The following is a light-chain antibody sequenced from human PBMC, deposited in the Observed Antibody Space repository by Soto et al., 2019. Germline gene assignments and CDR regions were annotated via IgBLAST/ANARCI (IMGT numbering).Light chain of an antibody. CDR3: HQYGNSPGT. Sequence: EIVMTQSPATLSVSPGERATLSCRASQSVSSNLAWYQQKPGQAPRLLIYGASTRATGIPARFSGSGPGTDFTLTISRLEPGDFAVYYCHQYGNSPGTFGQGTKVDIK. CDR1: QSVSSN. CDR2: GAS. J-gene: IGKJ1*01. V-gene: IGKV3-15*01.